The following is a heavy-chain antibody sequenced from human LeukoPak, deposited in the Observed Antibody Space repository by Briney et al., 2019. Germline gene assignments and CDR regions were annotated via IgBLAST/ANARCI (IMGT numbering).Heavy chain of an antibody. CDR2: IRSKANSYAT. D-gene: IGHD2-2*01. Sequence: PGGSLRLSCAASGFTFSGSAMHWVRQASGKGLEWVGRIRSKANSYATAYAASVKGRFTISRDDSKNTAYLQMNSLKTEDTAVYYCTSTDCSSTSCMGYWGQGTLVTVSS. CDR1: GFTFSGSA. J-gene: IGHJ4*02. CDR3: TSTDCSSTSCMGY. V-gene: IGHV3-73*01.